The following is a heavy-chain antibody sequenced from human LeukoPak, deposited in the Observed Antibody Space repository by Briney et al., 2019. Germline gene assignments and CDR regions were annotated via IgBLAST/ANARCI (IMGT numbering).Heavy chain of an antibody. Sequence: PGGSLRLSCAASGFTFDDYAMHWVRQAPGKGLEWVSGIGWNSGSIGYADSVKGRFTISRDNAKNSLYLQMNSLRAEDTALYYCAKVGGSGLGSYYFDYWGQGTLVTVSS. CDR3: AKVGGSGLGSYYFDY. J-gene: IGHJ4*02. D-gene: IGHD3-10*01. V-gene: IGHV3-9*01. CDR2: IGWNSGSI. CDR1: GFTFDDYA.